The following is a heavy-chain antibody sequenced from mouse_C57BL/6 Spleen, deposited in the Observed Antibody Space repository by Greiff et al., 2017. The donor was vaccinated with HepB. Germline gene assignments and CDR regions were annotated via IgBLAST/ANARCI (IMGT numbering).Heavy chain of an antibody. V-gene: IGHV5-17*01. CDR2: ISSGSSTI. Sequence: EVQGVESGGGLVKPGGSLKLSCAASGFTFSDYGMHWVRQAPEKGLEWVAYISSGSSTIYYADTVKGRCTISRDNAKNTLFLQMTSLRSEDTAMYYCASGVPYDAMDYWGQGTSVTVSS. CDR3: ASGVPYDAMDY. J-gene: IGHJ4*01. D-gene: IGHD6-5*01. CDR1: GFTFSDYG.